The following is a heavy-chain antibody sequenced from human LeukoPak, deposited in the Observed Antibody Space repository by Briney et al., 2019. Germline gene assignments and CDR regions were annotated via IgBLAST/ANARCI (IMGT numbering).Heavy chain of an antibody. V-gene: IGHV3-7*03. CDR1: GFTFSSYW. CDR3: ARGPHREYLEQWLTGQFGY. D-gene: IGHD6-19*01. J-gene: IGHJ4*02. CDR2: IKQDGSEK. Sequence: GGSLRLSCAASGFTFSSYWMSWVRQAPGKGLEWVANIKQDGSEKYYVDSVKGRFTISRDNAKNSLYLQMSSLRAEDTAVYYCARGPHREYLEQWLTGQFGYWGQGTLVTVSS.